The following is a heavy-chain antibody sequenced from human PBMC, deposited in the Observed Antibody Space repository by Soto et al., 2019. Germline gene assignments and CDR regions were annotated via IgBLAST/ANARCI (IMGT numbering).Heavy chain of an antibody. V-gene: IGHV3-53*01. CDR2: IYSSGPT. CDR1: GFTVSSYY. D-gene: IGHD1-26*01. Sequence: GGSLRLSCAASGFTVSSYYMNWVRLVPEKGLEWVSVIYSSGPTFYADSVRGRFTISRDNSKNTLYLQMNSLRVEDTAVYYCARAFGGSYDYWAQGTLVTVSS. CDR3: ARAFGGSYDY. J-gene: IGHJ4*02.